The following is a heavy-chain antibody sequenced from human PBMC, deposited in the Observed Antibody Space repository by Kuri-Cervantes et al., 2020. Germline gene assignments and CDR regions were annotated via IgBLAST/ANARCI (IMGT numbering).Heavy chain of an antibody. D-gene: IGHD5-24*01. V-gene: IGHV4-39*01. Sequence: GSLRLSCTVSGGSISSSSYYWGWIRQPPGKGLEWIGSIYYSGSTYYNPSLKSRVTISVDTSKNRFSLKLSSVTAADTAVYYCARGGDGYRRYFDYWGQGTLVTVSS. CDR2: IYYSGST. J-gene: IGHJ4*02. CDR1: GGSISSSSYY. CDR3: ARGGDGYRRYFDY.